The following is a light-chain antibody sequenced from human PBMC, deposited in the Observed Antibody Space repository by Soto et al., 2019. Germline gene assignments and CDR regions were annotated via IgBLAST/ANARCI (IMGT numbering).Light chain of an antibody. V-gene: IGLV1-40*01. CDR1: SSNIGAGYD. CDR3: QSYDSSLSGDV. J-gene: IGLJ1*01. Sequence: QSALTQPPSVSGAPGQRVTISCTGSSSNIGAGYDVHWYQQFPGTAPKLLIYGNSNRPSGVPDRFSGSKSGTSASLAITGLQAEDEADYYCQSYDSSLSGDVFGTGTKVTVL. CDR2: GNS.